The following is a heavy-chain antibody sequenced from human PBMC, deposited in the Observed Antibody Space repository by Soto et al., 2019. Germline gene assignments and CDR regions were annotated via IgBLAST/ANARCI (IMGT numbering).Heavy chain of an antibody. CDR3: ARAGDSSSWYDYYGMDV. D-gene: IGHD6-13*01. V-gene: IGHV1-8*01. J-gene: IGHJ6*02. Sequence: GASVKVSCKASGYTFTSYDINWVRQATGQGLEWMGWMNPNSGNTGYAQKFQGRVTMTRNTSISTAYMELSSLRSEDTAVYYWARAGDSSSWYDYYGMDVWGQGTTVTVSS. CDR1: GYTFTSYD. CDR2: MNPNSGNT.